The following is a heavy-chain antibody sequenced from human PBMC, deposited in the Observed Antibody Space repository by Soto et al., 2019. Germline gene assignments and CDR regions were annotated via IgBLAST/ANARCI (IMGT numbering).Heavy chain of an antibody. J-gene: IGHJ2*01. D-gene: IGHD6-19*01. CDR1: GGSIRSGDYS. V-gene: IGHV4-30-2*01. CDR3: ARGSTDRAWLGEGLGFFDL. CDR2: IYHSGST. Sequence: QLQLQESGSGLVKPSQTLSLTCAVSGGSIRSGDYSWSWIVQPPGKGLEWIGYIYHSGSTFSNPSLKIRVTVSVYQFKNQFSLMLSSVAGADTAVYYCARGSTDRAWLGEGLGFFDLWGRGTLVTVSS.